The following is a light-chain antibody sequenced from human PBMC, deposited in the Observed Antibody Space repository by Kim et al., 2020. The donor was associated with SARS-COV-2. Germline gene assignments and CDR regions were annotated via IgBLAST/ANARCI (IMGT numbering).Light chain of an antibody. CDR3: NSRDSNDNVV. CDR1: RRLIYS. Sequence: ALGPPAMITCPGARRLIYSASWYQQKPRQPPILFIYGKNSRPSWLPDRFAGSSAGNTASLTITGTPAGDVADYCCNSRDSNDNVVFGGGTKLTVL. CDR2: GKN. J-gene: IGLJ2*01. V-gene: IGLV3-19*01.